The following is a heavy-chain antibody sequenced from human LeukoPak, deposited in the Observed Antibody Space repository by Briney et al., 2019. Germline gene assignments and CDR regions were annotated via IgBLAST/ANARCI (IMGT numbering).Heavy chain of an antibody. V-gene: IGHV1-2*02. CDR1: GYTFTGYY. Sequence: GASVKVSCKASGYTFTGYYMHWVRQAPGQGLEWMGWINPNSGGTNYAQKFQGRVTMTRDTSISTAYMELSRLRSDDTAVYYCARAEHGMGYCSSTSCYVRPPPVITNWGQGTLVTVSS. J-gene: IGHJ4*02. CDR3: ARAEHGMGYCSSTSCYVRPPPVITN. D-gene: IGHD2-2*01. CDR2: INPNSGGT.